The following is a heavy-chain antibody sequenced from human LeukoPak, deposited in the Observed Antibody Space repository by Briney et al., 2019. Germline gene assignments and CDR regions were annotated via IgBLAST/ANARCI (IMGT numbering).Heavy chain of an antibody. CDR1: ALTFSSYA. CDR3: ARDSSSWYVSEH. V-gene: IGHV3-20*04. CDR2: ITWNGGST. Sequence: GRSLRLSCAASALTFSSYAMSWVRQAPRKGLEWVSGITWNGGSTGYADSVRGRFTISRDNDKNSLYLQMNSLRAEDTALYYCARDSSSWYVSEHWGQGTLVTVSS. D-gene: IGHD6-13*01. J-gene: IGHJ1*01.